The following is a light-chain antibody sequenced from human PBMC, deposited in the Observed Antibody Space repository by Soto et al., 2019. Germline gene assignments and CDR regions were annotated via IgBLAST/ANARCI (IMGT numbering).Light chain of an antibody. CDR2: AAS. Sequence: IQLTQSPSSLSASVGDRVTITCRASQGIGSYLAWYQQKPGEAPKLLIFAASTLQSGVPSRFSGSGSGTDFTLTISCLQSEDFATYYCKQYYSYPSFGQGTRLEIK. V-gene: IGKV1-9*01. CDR3: KQYYSYPS. CDR1: QGIGSY. J-gene: IGKJ5*01.